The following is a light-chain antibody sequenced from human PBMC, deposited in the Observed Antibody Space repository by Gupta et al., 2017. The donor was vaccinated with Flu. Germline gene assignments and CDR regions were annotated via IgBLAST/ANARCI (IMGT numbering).Light chain of an antibody. V-gene: IGLV2-14*01. CDR3: SSYTNSRILV. Sequence: QSALTQPASVSGSPGQSITISCTGTSSDIGAYNYISWYQQHPGKAPKLLIYEVSNRPSGVSNRFSGSKSGNTASLAISGLQPEDEADYYCSSYTNSRILVFGGGTNLAVL. J-gene: IGLJ3*02. CDR2: EVS. CDR1: SSDIGAYNY.